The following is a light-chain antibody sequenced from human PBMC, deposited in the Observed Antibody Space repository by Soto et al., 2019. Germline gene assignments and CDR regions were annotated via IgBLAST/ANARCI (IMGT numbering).Light chain of an antibody. J-gene: IGLJ2*01. Sequence: QSALTQPPSASGSPGQSVTISCTGTSSDVGGYNYVSWYQQHPGKAPKLMIYEVSKRPSGVPDRFSGSKSGNTASLTVSGLQAEDEADYYCSSYAGRDNLAYVVFGGGTKVTVL. V-gene: IGLV2-8*01. CDR2: EVS. CDR3: SSYAGRDNLAYVV. CDR1: SSDVGGYNY.